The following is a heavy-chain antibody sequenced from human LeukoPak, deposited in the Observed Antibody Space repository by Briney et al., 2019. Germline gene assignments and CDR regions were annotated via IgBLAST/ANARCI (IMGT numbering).Heavy chain of an antibody. CDR2: INHSGST. Sequence: SETLSLTCAVYGGSFSGYYWSWIRQPPGKGLEWIGEINHSGSTNYNPSLKSRVTISVDTSKNQFSLRLSSVTAADTAVYYCARVTMIVVVNWFDPWGQGTLVTVSS. CDR3: ARVTMIVVVNWFDP. V-gene: IGHV4-34*01. D-gene: IGHD3-22*01. CDR1: GGSFSGYY. J-gene: IGHJ5*02.